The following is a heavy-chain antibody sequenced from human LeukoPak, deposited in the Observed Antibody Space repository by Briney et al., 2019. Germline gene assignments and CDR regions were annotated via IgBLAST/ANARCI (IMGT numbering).Heavy chain of an antibody. Sequence: SETLSLTCAVYGGSFSGYYWSWIRQPPGKGLEWVAYIFYTGSTNYNPSLKSRVTISVDTSKNQFSLKLSSVTAADTAVYYCARGGQRVYDNWFDPWGQGTLVTVSS. CDR1: GGSFSGYY. D-gene: IGHD2-8*01. CDR2: IFYTGST. CDR3: ARGGQRVYDNWFDP. V-gene: IGHV4-59*08. J-gene: IGHJ5*02.